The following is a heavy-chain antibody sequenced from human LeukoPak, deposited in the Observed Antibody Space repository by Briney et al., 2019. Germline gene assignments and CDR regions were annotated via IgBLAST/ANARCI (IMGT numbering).Heavy chain of an antibody. J-gene: IGHJ3*02. CDR1: GFTFSSYG. Sequence: PGGSLRLSCAASGFTFSSYGMHWVRQAPGKGLEWVAFIRYDGSNKYYADSVKGRFTISRDNAKNSLYLQMSSLRAEDTAVYYCARDRVTAAGNGAFDIWGQGTMVTVSS. CDR2: IRYDGSNK. D-gene: IGHD6-13*01. V-gene: IGHV3-30*02. CDR3: ARDRVTAAGNGAFDI.